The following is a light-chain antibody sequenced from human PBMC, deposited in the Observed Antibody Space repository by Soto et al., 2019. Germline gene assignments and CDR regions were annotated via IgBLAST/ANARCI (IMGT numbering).Light chain of an antibody. V-gene: IGKV3-20*01. CDR2: GVS. J-gene: IGKJ1*01. CDR3: HQYASSFGT. CDR1: QRLSASD. Sequence: EIVLTQSPGTLSLSPGQRATLSCRASQRLSASDIAWYQQKPGQAPKFLIYGVSSRATGIPDRFSGSGSGTNFALTISRLEPEDFALYYCHQYASSFGTFGQGTKVDNK.